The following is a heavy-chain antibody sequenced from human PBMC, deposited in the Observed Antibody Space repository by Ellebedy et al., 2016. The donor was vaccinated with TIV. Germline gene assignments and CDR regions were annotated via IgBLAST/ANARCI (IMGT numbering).Heavy chain of an antibody. CDR1: GFTFSNAW. Sequence: GESLKISCAASGFTFSNAWMNWVRQAPGKGLEWVGRIKSKTDGGAADYAAPVTGRFTISSDDSKTTLYLQMNSLKTEDTAVYFCTTVYRYNYDSVWGQGTLVTVSS. CDR2: IKSKTDGGAA. V-gene: IGHV3-15*01. CDR3: TTVYRYNYDSV. J-gene: IGHJ4*02. D-gene: IGHD5-18*01.